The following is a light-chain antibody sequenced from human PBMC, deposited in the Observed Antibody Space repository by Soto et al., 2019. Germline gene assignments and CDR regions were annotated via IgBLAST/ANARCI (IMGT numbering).Light chain of an antibody. CDR1: SSDVGSYNL. CDR3: CSYADSSTVGV. J-gene: IGLJ3*02. CDR2: EVT. Sequence: QSVLTQPASVSGSPGQSITISCTGTSSDVGSYNLVSWYQQHPGKAPKLMIYEVTKRPSGVSDLFSASKSGNTASLTISGLQAEDEADYYCCSYADSSTVGVFGGGTKLTVL. V-gene: IGLV2-23*02.